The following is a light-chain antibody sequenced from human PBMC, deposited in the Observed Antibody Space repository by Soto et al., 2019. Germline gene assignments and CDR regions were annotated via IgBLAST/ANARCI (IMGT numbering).Light chain of an antibody. V-gene: IGLV1-44*01. CDR3: ASWDESGPYV. J-gene: IGLJ1*01. CDR2: TDN. CDR1: SSNIGINT. Sequence: QSVLTQPPSASGTPGQRVTISCSGSSSNIGINTVNWYQQVPGTAPKLLIYTDNQRPSGVPDRFSGSKSGTSAALAISGLQSEDEADYYCASWDESGPYVFGPGTRSPS.